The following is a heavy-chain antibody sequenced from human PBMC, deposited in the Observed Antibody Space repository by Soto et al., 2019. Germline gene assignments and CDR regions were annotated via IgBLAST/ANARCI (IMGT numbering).Heavy chain of an antibody. CDR1: GLSLRTTGVG. D-gene: IGHD2-21*02. CDR3: VQTRCGGDSLEIYSPHAYYGLDV. J-gene: IGHJ6*02. CDR2: LYWDDDK. V-gene: IGHV2-5*02. Sequence: QITLKESGPTLVKPTQTLTLTCTVSGLSLRTTGVGVGWVRQPPGKALEWLALLYWDDDKRYSPSLKSRLTNTTDISEMQVVLTMTNTDTVDTATYYCVQTRCGGDSLEIYSPHAYYGLDVWGQGTTVTVSS.